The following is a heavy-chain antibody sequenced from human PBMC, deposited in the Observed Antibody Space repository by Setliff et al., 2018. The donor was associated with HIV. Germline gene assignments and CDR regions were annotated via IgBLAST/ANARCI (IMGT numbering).Heavy chain of an antibody. D-gene: IGHD4-17*01. J-gene: IGHJ4*02. CDR2: IYPNTGST. CDR1: GYTFTDYY. V-gene: IGHV1-2*02. CDR3: ARSTTAD. Sequence: EASVKVSCKASGYTFTDYYIHWVRQAPGQGLEWMGWIYPNTGSTNYAQKFQGRVTMTRDTSISTAYMELSRLRSDDTAVYYCARSTTADWGQGTMVTVSS.